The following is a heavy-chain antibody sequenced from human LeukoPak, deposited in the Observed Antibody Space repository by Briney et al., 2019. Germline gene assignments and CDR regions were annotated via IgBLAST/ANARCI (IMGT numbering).Heavy chain of an antibody. CDR3: ARLKRLRFGDY. CDR1: GDAISSSGSY. Sequence: SETLSLTCTVSGDAISSSGSYWGWIRPPPGKGLEYIGNIYYSGNTYYNPSLKGRVTISVDTSKNQFSLRLSSVTAADTAVYYCARLKRLRFGDYWGQGTLVTVSS. D-gene: IGHD5/OR15-5a*01. CDR2: IYYSGNT. J-gene: IGHJ4*02. V-gene: IGHV4-39*01.